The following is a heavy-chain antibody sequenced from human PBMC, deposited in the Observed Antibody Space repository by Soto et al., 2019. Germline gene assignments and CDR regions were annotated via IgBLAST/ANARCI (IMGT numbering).Heavy chain of an antibody. D-gene: IGHD2-15*01. CDR2: ISGSGGST. V-gene: IGHV3-23*01. CDR1: GFTFSSYA. Sequence: EVQLLESGGGLVQPGGSLRLACVASGFTFSSYAMTWVRQAPGKWLEWVSGISGSGGSTYYADSVKGRFTISRDNSKNTVYLQMNSLRAEDTAVYFCAQVRGVVALDGYFDCWGQGTLVTVSS. J-gene: IGHJ4*02. CDR3: AQVRGVVALDGYFDC.